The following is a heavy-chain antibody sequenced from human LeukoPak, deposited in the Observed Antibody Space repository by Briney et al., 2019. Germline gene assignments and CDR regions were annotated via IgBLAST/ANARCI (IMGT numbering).Heavy chain of an antibody. Sequence: ASVKASCTASGYTFSSYGISWVRQAPGQGLEWVGSISPYTGNTKYAERLQGRVIMTTDTSTRTAYMELRSLKSDDTAVFYCARDQYDHVWGSYRPYFDYWGQGTLVSVSS. CDR1: GYTFSSYG. CDR3: ARDQYDHVWGSYRPYFDY. D-gene: IGHD3-16*02. J-gene: IGHJ4*02. V-gene: IGHV1-18*04. CDR2: ISPYTGNT.